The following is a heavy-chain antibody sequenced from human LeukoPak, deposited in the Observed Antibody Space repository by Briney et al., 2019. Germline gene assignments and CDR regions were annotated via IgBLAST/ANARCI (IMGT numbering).Heavy chain of an antibody. Sequence: ASVKVSCKASGYTFTDYYMHWVRQAPGQGLEWMGWINPNSGGTNYAQKFQGRVTLTRDTSISTAYMELSRLRSNDTAVYYCASIWSLVTMLVFKQTDKETFDIWGQGTLLTVSS. V-gene: IGHV1-2*02. CDR1: GYTFTDYY. J-gene: IGHJ3*02. CDR3: ASIWSLVTMLVFKQTDKETFDI. CDR2: INPNSGGT. D-gene: IGHD3-10*02.